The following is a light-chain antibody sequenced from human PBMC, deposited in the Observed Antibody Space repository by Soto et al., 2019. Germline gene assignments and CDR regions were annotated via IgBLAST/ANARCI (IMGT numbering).Light chain of an antibody. CDR3: QQYGGSPLT. V-gene: IGKV3-20*01. CDR1: QTVNNNY. J-gene: IGKJ3*01. Sequence: EIVLTQSPGTLSLSPGERATLSCRASQTVNNNYLAWYQQKPGQSPRLLMYGASSRATDIPVRFCGSGSGTDFTLTITSLETDDFAVYYCQQYGGSPLTFGPGTQVDLK. CDR2: GAS.